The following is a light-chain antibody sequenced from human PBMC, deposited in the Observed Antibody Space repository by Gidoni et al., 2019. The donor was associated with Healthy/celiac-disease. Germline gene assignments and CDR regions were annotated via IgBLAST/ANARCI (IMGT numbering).Light chain of an antibody. CDR3: QQYNNWPPGYT. V-gene: IGKV3-15*01. J-gene: IGKJ2*01. Sequence: VMTHSPATLSVSPGERATLSCRASQSVSSNLAWYQQKPGQAPRLLIYGAYTRATGIPARFSGSGSGTELNLTISSLQSEDFAVDYCQQYNNWPPGYTFXXXTKLEIK. CDR1: QSVSSN. CDR2: GAY.